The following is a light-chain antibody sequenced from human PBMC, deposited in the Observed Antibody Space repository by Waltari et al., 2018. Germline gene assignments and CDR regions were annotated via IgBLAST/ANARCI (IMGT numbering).Light chain of an antibody. CDR1: QSLTKKY. CDR3: QQYGSSIMYT. CDR2: GAS. J-gene: IGKJ2*01. V-gene: IGKV3-20*01. Sequence: VLTQSPGTLSLSPGERATLSCRASQSLTKKYLAWYQQKPGQAPRLLIYGASSRAAGVPDRLSGSGSGTDFTLTISRLEPDDFAVYYCQQYGSSIMYTFGQGTKLEIK.